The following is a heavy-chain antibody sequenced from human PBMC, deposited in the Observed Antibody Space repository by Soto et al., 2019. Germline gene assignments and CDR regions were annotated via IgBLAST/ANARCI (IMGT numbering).Heavy chain of an antibody. V-gene: IGHV4-59*08. CDR2: IYYSGST. Sequence: QVQLQESGPGLVKPSETLSLTCTVSGGSISSYYWSWIRQPPGKGLEWIGYIYYSGSTNYNPSLKSRVTISVNTSKNQFSLKLCSVTAADTAVYYCARRYCSGGSCYSGAGWFDPWGQGTLVTVSS. CDR1: GGSISSYY. J-gene: IGHJ5*02. CDR3: ARRYCSGGSCYSGAGWFDP. D-gene: IGHD2-15*01.